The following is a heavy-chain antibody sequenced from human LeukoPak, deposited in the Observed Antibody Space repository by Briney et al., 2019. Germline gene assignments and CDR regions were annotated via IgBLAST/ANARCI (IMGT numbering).Heavy chain of an antibody. CDR1: GGSFSGYY. CDR3: ARVYVVGYYYYMDV. CDR2: INHSGST. J-gene: IGHJ6*03. D-gene: IGHD2-15*01. V-gene: IGHV4-34*01. Sequence: SETLSLTCAVYGGSFSGYYWSWIRQPPGKGLEWIGEINHSGSTNYNPSLKSRVTISVDTSKNQFSLKLSSVTAADTAVYYCARVYVVGYYYYMDVWGKGTTVTVSS.